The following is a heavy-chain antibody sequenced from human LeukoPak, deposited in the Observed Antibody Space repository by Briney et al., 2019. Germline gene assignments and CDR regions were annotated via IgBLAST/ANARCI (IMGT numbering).Heavy chain of an antibody. CDR2: IYYSGST. V-gene: IGHV4-30-4*01. Sequence: SETLSLTCTVSGGSISSGDYYWSWIRQPPGKGLEWIGYIYYSGSTYYNPSLKSRVTVSVDTSKNQFSLKLSSVTAADTAVYYCARGGDYKTFDYWGQGTLVTVSS. CDR1: GGSISSGDYY. J-gene: IGHJ4*02. CDR3: ARGGDYKTFDY. D-gene: IGHD4-17*01.